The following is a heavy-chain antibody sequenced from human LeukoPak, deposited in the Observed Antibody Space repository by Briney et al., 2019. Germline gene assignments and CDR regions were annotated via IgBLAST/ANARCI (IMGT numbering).Heavy chain of an antibody. CDR2: IYYSGST. CDR1: GGSISSHY. Sequence: SETLSLTCTVSGGSISSHYWSWIRQPPGKGLEWIGYIYYSGSTNYNPSLKSRVTISVDTSKNQFSLKLSSVTAADTAVYYRARGFDPWGQGTLVTVSS. J-gene: IGHJ5*02. V-gene: IGHV4-59*11. CDR3: ARGFDP.